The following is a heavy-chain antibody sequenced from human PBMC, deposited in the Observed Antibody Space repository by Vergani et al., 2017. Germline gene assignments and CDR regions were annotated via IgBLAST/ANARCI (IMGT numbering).Heavy chain of an antibody. J-gene: IGHJ3*02. D-gene: IGHD4-17*01. Sequence: EVQLVESGGGLVKPGGSLRLSCAASGFTFSNAWMSWVRQAPGKGLEWVGRIKSKTDGGTTDYAAPVKGRFTISRDDSKNTLYLQMNSLRAEDTAVYYCAKARISGYGDYVGAFDIWGQGTMVTVSS. V-gene: IGHV3-15*01. CDR3: AKARISGYGDYVGAFDI. CDR1: GFTFSNAW. CDR2: IKSKTDGGTT.